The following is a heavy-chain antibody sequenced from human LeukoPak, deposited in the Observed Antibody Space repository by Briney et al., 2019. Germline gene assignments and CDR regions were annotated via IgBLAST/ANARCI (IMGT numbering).Heavy chain of an antibody. CDR1: GGSISSNSFH. Sequence: SETLSLTCTVSGGSISSNSFHWGWIRHPPGKGLEWIGSIDYSGSTYYNPSLKSRVTISVDTSQNQFSLKLQSVTAADTAVYYCARRLNWFDPWGQGTLVTVSS. D-gene: IGHD3-16*01. CDR3: ARRLNWFDP. J-gene: IGHJ5*02. V-gene: IGHV4-39*01. CDR2: IDYSGST.